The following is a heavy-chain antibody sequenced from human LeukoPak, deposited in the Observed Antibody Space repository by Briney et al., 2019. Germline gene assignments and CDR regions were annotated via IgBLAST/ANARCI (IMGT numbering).Heavy chain of an antibody. J-gene: IGHJ4*02. CDR2: INPSGGST. D-gene: IGHD6-19*01. V-gene: IGHV1-46*01. CDR3: ATAGAAADY. CDR1: GYTFTSYY. Sequence: ASVKVSCKASGYTFTSYYMHWVRQAPGQGLEWMGIINPSGGSTSYAQKFQGRVTMTEDTSTDTAYMELSSLRSEDTAVYYCATAGAAADYWGQGTLVTVSS.